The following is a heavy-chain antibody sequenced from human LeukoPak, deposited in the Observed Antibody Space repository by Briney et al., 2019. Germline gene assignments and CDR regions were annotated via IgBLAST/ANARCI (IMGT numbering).Heavy chain of an antibody. J-gene: IGHJ6*02. Sequence: GGSLRLSCAASGFTFDDYAMHWVRQAPGKGLEWVSGISWNSGSIGYADSVKGRFTISRDNAKNSPYLQMNSLRAEDTALYYCAKDTPFYGMDVWGQGTTVTVSS. CDR1: GFTFDDYA. CDR3: AKDTPFYGMDV. CDR2: ISWNSGSI. V-gene: IGHV3-9*01.